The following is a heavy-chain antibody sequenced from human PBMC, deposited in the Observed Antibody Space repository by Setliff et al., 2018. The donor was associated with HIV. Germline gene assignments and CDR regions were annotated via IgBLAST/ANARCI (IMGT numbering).Heavy chain of an antibody. CDR1: GGSIGVDC. CDR3: ARLPRGPWRWDY. D-gene: IGHD5-12*01. V-gene: IGHV4-4*09. CDR2: IYSNGIT. J-gene: IGHJ4*02. Sequence: PSETLSLTCTASGGSIGVDCWSWIRQPPGKGLEWIGYIYSNGITRYNPSLKSRVTISLDTSKIEFSLTLKSVTAADTAIYYCARLPRGPWRWDYWGQGMLVTVSS.